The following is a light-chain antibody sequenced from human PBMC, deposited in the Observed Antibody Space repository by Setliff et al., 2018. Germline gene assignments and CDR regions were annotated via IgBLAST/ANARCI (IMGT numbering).Light chain of an antibody. CDR2: DTS. CDR1: SGAVTNGHY. J-gene: IGLJ2*01. CDR3: FLSYYSTVV. V-gene: IGLV7-46*01. Sequence: QAVVTQEPSLTVSPGGTVTLTCGSSSGAVTNGHYPYWFQQRPGQAPTTLIYDTSNKYSWTPARFSGSLLGGKAALTLSGAQPEDEADYFCFLSYYSTVVFGGGTKVTVL.